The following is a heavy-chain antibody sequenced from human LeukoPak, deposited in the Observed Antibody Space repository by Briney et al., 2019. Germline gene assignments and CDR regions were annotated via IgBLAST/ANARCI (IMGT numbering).Heavy chain of an antibody. CDR3: AKDRTVGASYWYFDL. CDR2: INSDGSST. CDR1: GFTFSSYW. V-gene: IGHV3-74*01. Sequence: GGSLRLSCAASGFTFSSYWMYWVRQAPGKGLVWVSRINSDGSSTSYADSVKGRFTISRDSSKNTLFLHMNTLRAEDTAIYYCAKDRTVGASYWYFDLWGRGTLVTVSS. J-gene: IGHJ2*01. D-gene: IGHD1-26*01.